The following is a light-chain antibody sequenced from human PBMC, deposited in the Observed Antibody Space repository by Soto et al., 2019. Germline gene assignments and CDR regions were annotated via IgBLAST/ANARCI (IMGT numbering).Light chain of an antibody. CDR2: GNS. J-gene: IGLJ1*01. CDR3: QSYDYSLSGAV. Sequence: QSVLTQPPSVSGAPGQRVTISCTGSSSNIGAGYDVHWYQQLPGTAPKLLIYGNSNRPSGVPDRFSGSKSGTSASLAITGLQGERDADYYCQSYDYSLSGAVFGTGTKLTVL. V-gene: IGLV1-40*01. CDR1: SSNIGAGYD.